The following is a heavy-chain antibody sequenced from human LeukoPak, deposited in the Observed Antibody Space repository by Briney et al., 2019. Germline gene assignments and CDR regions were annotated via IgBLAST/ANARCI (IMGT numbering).Heavy chain of an antibody. D-gene: IGHD6-19*01. Sequence: LSLTCAVYGGSFSGYYWSWVRQAPGKGLEWVAVIWYNGSNKYYADSVKGRFTISRDNSKNTLYLQMNSLRAEDTAVYYCARDSSGRPYGMDVWGQGTTVTVSS. CDR3: ARDSSGRPYGMDV. V-gene: IGHV3-33*08. CDR1: GGSFSGYY. J-gene: IGHJ6*02. CDR2: IWYNGSNK.